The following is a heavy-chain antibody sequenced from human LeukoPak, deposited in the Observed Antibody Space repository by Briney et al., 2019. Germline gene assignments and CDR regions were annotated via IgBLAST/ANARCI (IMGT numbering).Heavy chain of an antibody. CDR3: ARDREQWLVAGSPPDY. D-gene: IGHD6-19*01. V-gene: IGHV1-18*01. CDR1: GYTFTSYG. Sequence: ASVKVSCKASGYTFTSYGISWVRQAPGQGLEWMGWISAYNGNTNYAQKLQGRVTMTTDTSTSTAYMELRSLRSDDTAVYYCARDREQWLVAGSPPDYWGQGTLVTVSS. J-gene: IGHJ4*02. CDR2: ISAYNGNT.